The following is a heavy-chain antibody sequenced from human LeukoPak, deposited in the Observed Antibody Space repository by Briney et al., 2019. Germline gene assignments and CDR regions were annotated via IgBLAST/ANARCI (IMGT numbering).Heavy chain of an antibody. D-gene: IGHD3-3*01. J-gene: IGHJ4*02. Sequence: PGGSLRLSCAASGFTFSSYAMSWVRQAPGKGLEWVSIISTSGGTTYYADSVKGRFTISRDNSKNTLYLQMNSLRAEDTAVYYCANKWVGDVDFKPYFDYWGQGTLVTVSS. CDR3: ANKWVGDVDFKPYFDY. CDR2: ISTSGGTT. CDR1: GFTFSSYA. V-gene: IGHV3-23*01.